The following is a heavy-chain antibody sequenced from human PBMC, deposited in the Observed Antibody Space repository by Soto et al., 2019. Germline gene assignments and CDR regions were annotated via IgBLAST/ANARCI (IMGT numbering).Heavy chain of an antibody. D-gene: IGHD3-22*01. J-gene: IGHJ4*02. CDR1: GFTFSSYA. V-gene: IGHV3-30-3*01. CDR3: ARDRRYYYDNSGPLDY. Sequence: GGSLRLSCAASGFTFSSYAMHWVRQAPGKGLEWVAVISYDGSNKYYADSVKGRFTISRDNSKNTLYLQMNSLRAEDTAVYYCARDRRYYYDNSGPLDYWGQGTLVTVSS. CDR2: ISYDGSNK.